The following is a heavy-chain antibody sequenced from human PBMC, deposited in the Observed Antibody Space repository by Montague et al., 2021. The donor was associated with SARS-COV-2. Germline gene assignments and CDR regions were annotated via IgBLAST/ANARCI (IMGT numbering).Heavy chain of an antibody. CDR3: TQGRGPGRTTWHYFDY. D-gene: IGHD1-14*01. J-gene: IGHJ4*02. CDR1: GDSVSSNIAA. CDR2: TYYRSKWYN. V-gene: IGHV6-1*01. Sequence: CAISGDSVSSNIAAWNWIRQSPSRGLERLERTYYRSKWYNDYAVSVRSRVTISPDTSKNQFSLQLNSVTPEDTAVYYCTQGRGPGRTTWHYFDYWGQGTLVTVSS.